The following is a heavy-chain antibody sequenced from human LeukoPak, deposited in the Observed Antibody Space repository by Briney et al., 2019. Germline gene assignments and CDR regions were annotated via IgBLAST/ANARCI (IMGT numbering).Heavy chain of an antibody. CDR2: IYTSGST. CDR1: GGSISSYY. D-gene: IGHD3-10*01. V-gene: IGHV4-4*07. CDR3: ARDGESPPDSSFDY. Sequence: SETLSLSCTVSGGSISSYYWSWLRQPAGKGLEWIGRIYTSGSTNYNPSLKSRVTMSVDMSKNQFSLKLSSVTAADTAVYYCARDGESPPDSSFDYWGQGTLVTVSS. J-gene: IGHJ4*02.